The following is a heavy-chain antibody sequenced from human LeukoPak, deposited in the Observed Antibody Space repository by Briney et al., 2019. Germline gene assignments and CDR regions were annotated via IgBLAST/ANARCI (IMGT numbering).Heavy chain of an antibody. D-gene: IGHD3-3*01. CDR3: ARSLLRFLEWLPHFDY. J-gene: IGHJ4*02. Sequence: VASVKVSCKASGGTFSSYAISWVRQAPGQGLEWMGGIIPIFGTANYAQKFQGRVTITTDESTSTAYMELSSLRSEDTAVYYCARSLLRFLEWLPHFDYWGQGTLVTVSS. V-gene: IGHV1-69*05. CDR1: GGTFSSYA. CDR2: IIPIFGTA.